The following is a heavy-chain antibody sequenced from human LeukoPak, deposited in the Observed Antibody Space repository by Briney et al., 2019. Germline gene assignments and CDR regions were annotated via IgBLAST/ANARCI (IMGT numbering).Heavy chain of an antibody. Sequence: TSETLSLTCTVSGYSISSGYYWGWIRQPPGKGLEWIGSIYHSGSTYYNPSLKSRVTISIDTSKNQFSLKLRSVTAADTAIYYCARQVGQLWLDYWGQGTLVTVSS. CDR1: GYSISSGYY. CDR2: IYHSGST. V-gene: IGHV4-38-2*02. J-gene: IGHJ4*02. CDR3: ARQVGQLWLDY. D-gene: IGHD5-18*01.